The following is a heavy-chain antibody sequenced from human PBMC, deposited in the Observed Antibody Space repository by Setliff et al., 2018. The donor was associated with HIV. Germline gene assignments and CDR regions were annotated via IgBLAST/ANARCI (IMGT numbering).Heavy chain of an antibody. Sequence: SETLSLTCTVSGGSISSHYWIWIRQPPGKGLEWIGYIYYSGNTNYNPSFKSRVTISVDTSKNQFSLRVNSVTAADTAVYYCARSLVPSGYYYGRHAFDIWGQGTKVTVS. J-gene: IGHJ3*02. CDR1: GGSISSHY. CDR3: ARSLVPSGYYYGRHAFDI. CDR2: IYYSGNT. D-gene: IGHD3-22*01. V-gene: IGHV4-59*08.